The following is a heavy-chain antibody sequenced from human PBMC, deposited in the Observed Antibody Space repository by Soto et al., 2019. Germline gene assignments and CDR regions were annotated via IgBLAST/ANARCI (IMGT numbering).Heavy chain of an antibody. CDR3: ARVEDSAIGRFDP. CDR1: GGSVSSGSYY. Sequence: QVQLQESGPGLVKPSETLSLTCTVSGGSVSSGSYYWSWIRQPPGKGLEWIGYIYYIGSTNYNPSLKSRVTISVDTSKNQFSLKLSSVTAADTAVYYCARVEDSAIGRFDPWGQGTLVTVSS. CDR2: IYYIGST. V-gene: IGHV4-61*01. J-gene: IGHJ5*02. D-gene: IGHD2-21*01.